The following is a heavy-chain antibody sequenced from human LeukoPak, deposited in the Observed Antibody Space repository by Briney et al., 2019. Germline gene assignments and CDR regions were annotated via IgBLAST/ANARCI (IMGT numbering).Heavy chain of an antibody. CDR1: GYSISSGYY. Sequence: SETLSLTCTVSGYSISSGYYWGCVRQPPGKGLEWIGSIYHSGSTYYNPSLKSRVTISVDTSKNQFSLKLSSVTAADPAVYYCARLHPEYYYDSSGYYHFDYWGQGTLVTVSS. J-gene: IGHJ4*02. V-gene: IGHV4-38-2*02. CDR2: IYHSGST. CDR3: ARLHPEYYYDSSGYYHFDY. D-gene: IGHD3-22*01.